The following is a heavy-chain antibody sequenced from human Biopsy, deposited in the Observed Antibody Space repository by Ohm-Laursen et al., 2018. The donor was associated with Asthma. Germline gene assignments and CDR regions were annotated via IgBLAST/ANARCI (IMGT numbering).Heavy chain of an antibody. D-gene: IGHD6-19*01. J-gene: IGHJ6*02. CDR3: ARCQVGYSSGWSLLLKKIYYSGMDV. Sequence: SVKVSCKAPGGTFSNFAISWVRQAPGQGLEWLGGIMTVFGTTNYAQKFQGRATITADESTSTAYVEVTSLRSEDTAIYYCARCQVGYSSGWSLLLKKIYYSGMDVWGQGTAVTVSS. CDR2: IMTVFGTT. V-gene: IGHV1-69*13. CDR1: GGTFSNFA.